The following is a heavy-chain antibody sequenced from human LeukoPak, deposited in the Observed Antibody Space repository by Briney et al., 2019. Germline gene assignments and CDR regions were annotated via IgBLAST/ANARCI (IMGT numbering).Heavy chain of an antibody. V-gene: IGHV4-30-4*01. CDR3: VRYCSGGTCYRREDAFDV. CDR1: GGSINSGEYY. CDR2: IYFSGST. J-gene: IGHJ3*01. Sequence: KPSETLSLTCTVSGGSINSGEYYWTWIRQLPGKGLEWIGYIYFSGSTDYNLSLEGRVSMSIDTSKNQFSWRLRSVTAADTAIYYCVRYCSGGTCYRREDAFDVWGQGTLVTVSS. D-gene: IGHD2-15*01.